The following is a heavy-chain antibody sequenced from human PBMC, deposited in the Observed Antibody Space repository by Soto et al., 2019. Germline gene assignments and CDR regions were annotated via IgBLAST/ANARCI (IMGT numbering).Heavy chain of an antibody. Sequence: PGGSLRLSCAASAFTFNNYGMHWVRQAPGKGLDWVAAIAHDGNNKYYAASVKGRFTISRDDSKNTLYLQMNSLRLDDTAVYYCAKLMYSFDSSGFSIDYWGQGTLVTVSS. CDR3: AKLMYSFDSSGFSIDY. D-gene: IGHD3-22*01. CDR1: AFTFNNYG. CDR2: IAHDGNNK. V-gene: IGHV3-30*18. J-gene: IGHJ4*02.